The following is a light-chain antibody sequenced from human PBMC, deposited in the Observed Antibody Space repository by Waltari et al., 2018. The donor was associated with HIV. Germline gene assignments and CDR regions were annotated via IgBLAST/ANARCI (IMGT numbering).Light chain of an antibody. V-gene: IGKV4-1*01. J-gene: IGKJ4*01. CDR1: QSLLYTSKNKDY. Sequence: DVVLTQSPASLAVSLGERATLNCKSSQSLLYTSKNKDYLAWYQQKPGQPPKLLIYWASMRESGVPARFTGSGSGTDFTLTITSLQAEDVAIYYCQQYFSDPLTFGGGTKVEI. CDR2: WAS. CDR3: QQYFSDPLT.